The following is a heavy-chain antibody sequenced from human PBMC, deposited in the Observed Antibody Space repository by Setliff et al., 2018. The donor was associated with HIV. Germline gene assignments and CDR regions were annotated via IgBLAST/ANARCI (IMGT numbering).Heavy chain of an antibody. CDR1: GGSISSGDYY. D-gene: IGHD3-16*01. CDR3: ARDLGSTNPYWDFDL. J-gene: IGHJ2*01. V-gene: IGHV4-61*08. CDR2: IYYSGIT. Sequence: PSETLSLTCTVSGGSISSGDYYWSWIRQPPGKGLEWIGYIYYSGITNYNPSLKRRVTISVDTSKNQFPLKLSSVPTADTAVYYCARDLGSTNPYWDFDLWGRGTLVTVSS.